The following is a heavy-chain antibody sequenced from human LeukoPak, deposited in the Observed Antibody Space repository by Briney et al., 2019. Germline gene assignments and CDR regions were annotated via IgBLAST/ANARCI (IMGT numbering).Heavy chain of an antibody. J-gene: IGHJ4*02. CDR1: GFTFSSYG. D-gene: IGHD6-19*01. CDR3: ARDLSVAAPTYYFDY. V-gene: IGHV3-33*01. Sequence: GGSLRLSCAASGFTFSSYGMHWVRQAPGKGLEWVAVIWYDGSNKYYADSVKGRFTISRDNSKNTLYLQMNSLRAEDTAVYYCARDLSVAAPTYYFDYWGQGTLVTVSS. CDR2: IWYDGSNK.